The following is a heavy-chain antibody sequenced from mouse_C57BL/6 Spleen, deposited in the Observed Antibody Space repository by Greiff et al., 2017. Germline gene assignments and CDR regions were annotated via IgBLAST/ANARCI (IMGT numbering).Heavy chain of an antibody. D-gene: IGHD1-1*02. CDR1: GYTFTSYW. CDR2: IDPSDSYT. J-gene: IGHJ2*01. CDR3: ARKGWYDCSSDD. V-gene: IGHV1-69*01. Sequence: QVQLQQPGAELVMPGASVKLSCKASGYTFTSYWMHWVKQRPGQGLEWIGEIDPSDSYTNYNQKFKGKSTLTVDKSSSTAYMQLSSLTSEDSAVYYCARKGWYDCSSDDWGQGTTLTVSS.